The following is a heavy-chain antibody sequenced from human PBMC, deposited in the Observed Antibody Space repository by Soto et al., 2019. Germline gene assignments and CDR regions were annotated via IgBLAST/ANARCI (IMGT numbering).Heavy chain of an antibody. V-gene: IGHV1-3*01. CDR1: GYTFTSYA. D-gene: IGHD5-18*01. CDR3: ARDVDTALSFAY. J-gene: IGHJ4*02. Sequence: ASVKVSCKASGYTFTSYAMHWVRQAPGQRLEWMGWINAGNGNTKYSQKFQGRVTITRDTSASTAFMELSSLRSEDTAVYYCARDVDTALSFAYWGQGTLVTVSS. CDR2: INAGNGNT.